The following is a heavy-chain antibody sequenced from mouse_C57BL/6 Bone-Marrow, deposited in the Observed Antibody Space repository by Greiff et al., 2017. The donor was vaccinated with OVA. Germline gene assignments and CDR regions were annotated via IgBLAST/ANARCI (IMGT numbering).Heavy chain of an antibody. D-gene: IGHD3-2*02. J-gene: IGHJ2*01. Sequence: QVQLQQSDAELVKPGASVKLSCKASGYTFTSYWMHWVKQRPGQGLEWIGEIDPSDSYTNYNQKFKGKSTLTVDKSSSTAYMQLSSLTSEDSAVYYCARGDSSGYGYWGQGTTLSVAS. V-gene: IGHV1-69*01. CDR1: GYTFTSYW. CDR3: ARGDSSGYGY. CDR2: IDPSDSYT.